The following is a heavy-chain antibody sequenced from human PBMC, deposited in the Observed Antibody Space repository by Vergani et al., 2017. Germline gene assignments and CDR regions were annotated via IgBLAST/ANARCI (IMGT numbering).Heavy chain of an antibody. CDR2: ISSSSSYI. D-gene: IGHD3-16*01. V-gene: IGHV3-21*01. CDR3: ASLQGAERRSMDV. J-gene: IGHJ6*02. Sequence: EVQLVESGGGLVKPGGSLRLSCAASGFTFSSYSMNWVRQAPGKGLEWVSSISSSSSYIYYAVSVKGRFTISRDNAKNSLYLQMNSLRAEDTAVYYCASLQGAERRSMDVWGQGTTVTVSS. CDR1: GFTFSSYS.